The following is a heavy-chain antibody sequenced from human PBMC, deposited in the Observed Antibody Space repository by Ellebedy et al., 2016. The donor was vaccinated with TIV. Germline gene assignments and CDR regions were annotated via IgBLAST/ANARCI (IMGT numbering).Heavy chain of an antibody. D-gene: IGHD4-11*01. J-gene: IGHJ4*02. V-gene: IGHV4-39*07. CDR2: IHHSGST. Sequence: MPSETLSLTCTVSGDSISSSNSYWTWIRQPPGKGLEWIGSIHHSGSTNYNPSLKSRVTISVDTSKTQFSLKLSSVTAADTAVYYCASESNSGYFDYWGQGILVTVSS. CDR1: GDSISSSNSY. CDR3: ASESNSGYFDY.